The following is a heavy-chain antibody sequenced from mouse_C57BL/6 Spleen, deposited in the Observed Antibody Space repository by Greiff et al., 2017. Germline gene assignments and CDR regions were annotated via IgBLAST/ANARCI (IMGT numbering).Heavy chain of an antibody. CDR2: IRSKSNNYAT. CDR3: VRQRGWPMDY. V-gene: IGHV10-1*01. Sequence: EVQGVESGGGLVQPKGSLKLSCAASGFSFNTYAMNWVRQAPGKGVEWVARIRSKSNNYATYYAESVKDIFTISRDDSESMLYLQMNNLKTEDTAMYYCVRQRGWPMDYWGQGTSVTVSS. D-gene: IGHD2-3*01. J-gene: IGHJ4*01. CDR1: GFSFNTYA.